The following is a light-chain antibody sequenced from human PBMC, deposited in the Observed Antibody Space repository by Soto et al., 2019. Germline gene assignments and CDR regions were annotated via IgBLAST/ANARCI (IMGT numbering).Light chain of an antibody. CDR3: SSYTSSSPDV. J-gene: IGLJ1*01. V-gene: IGLV2-14*01. CDR1: SSDVGGYNY. CDR2: DVS. Sequence: QSALTQPASVSGSPGQSITISCTGTSSDVGGYNYVSWYQQHPGKAPQLMIYDVSNRPSGVSNRFSGSKSGNTASLTISGLQAEDEAEYYCSSYTSSSPDVFGTGTKLTVL.